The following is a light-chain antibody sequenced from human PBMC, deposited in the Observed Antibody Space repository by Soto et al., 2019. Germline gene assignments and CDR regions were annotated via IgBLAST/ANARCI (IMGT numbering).Light chain of an antibody. CDR2: GNS. CDR1: SSNIGAGYD. J-gene: IGLJ2*01. CDR3: HSYDSSLSGSV. Sequence: QSVLTQPPSVSGAPGQRVTISCTGSSSNIGAGYDVHWYQQLPGTAPKLLIYGNSRRPSGVPDRFSGSQSGTSASLAITGLQAEDEADYYCHSYDSSLSGSVFGGGTKVTVL. V-gene: IGLV1-40*01.